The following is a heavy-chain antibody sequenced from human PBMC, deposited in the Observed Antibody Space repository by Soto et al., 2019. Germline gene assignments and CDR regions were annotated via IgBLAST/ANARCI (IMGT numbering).Heavy chain of an antibody. Sequence: SETLSLTCAVYGGSFSGHSWTWIRQSPGKGLEWIGDINHSGRVNYSPSLKSRVTISLDTSKNQFSLTLSAVTAADTAVYYCARGRLAYCGGDCYPLQYFQHWGQGTLVTVSS. J-gene: IGHJ1*01. CDR2: INHSGRV. CDR3: ARGRLAYCGGDCYPLQYFQH. D-gene: IGHD2-21*02. CDR1: GGSFSGHS. V-gene: IGHV4-34*01.